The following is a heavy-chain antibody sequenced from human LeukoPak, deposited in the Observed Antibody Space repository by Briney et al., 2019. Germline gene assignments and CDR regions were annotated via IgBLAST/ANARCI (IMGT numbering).Heavy chain of an antibody. CDR2: IYHSGST. V-gene: IGHV4-38-2*02. D-gene: IGHD4-23*01. CDR1: GYPISGGYF. Sequence: PSETLSLTCTVSGYPISGGYFWGWIRQPPGQGLEWIASIYHSGSTYYNPSLKSRLTISVDTSKNQISLKLSSMTAADTAVYYCARRAGGYSHPYDYWGQGVLVTVSS. J-gene: IGHJ4*02. CDR3: ARRAGGYSHPYDY.